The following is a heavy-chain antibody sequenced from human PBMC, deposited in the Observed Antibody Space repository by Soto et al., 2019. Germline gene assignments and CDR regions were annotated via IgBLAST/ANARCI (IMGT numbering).Heavy chain of an antibody. V-gene: IGHV3-7*02. J-gene: IGHJ3*02. CDR3: ARGVPGTYASDI. D-gene: IGHD3-10*01. CDR1: GFTFSSSW. Sequence: GGSLRLSCAASGFTFSSSWMSWVRQAPGKGLEWVANIKPDGSDYSSVGSMKGRFTVSRDNAKNSLFLQMNSLRVEDTAVYYCARGVPGTYASDIWGQGTMVTVSS. CDR2: IKPDGSDY.